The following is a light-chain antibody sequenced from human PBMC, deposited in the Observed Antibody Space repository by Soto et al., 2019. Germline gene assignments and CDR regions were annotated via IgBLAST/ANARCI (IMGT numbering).Light chain of an antibody. V-gene: IGKV1-39*01. Sequence: DIQMTQSPSSLSASVGDRVTITCQTSQNVNTYLNWYQQKPGKAPKLLIYGASNLRSGVPLRFSGSGSGTDFTLTISSLEPEEFATYYCQVGYSALWGTCGQGTKVDIK. CDR1: QNVNTY. J-gene: IGKJ1*01. CDR3: QVGYSALWGT. CDR2: GAS.